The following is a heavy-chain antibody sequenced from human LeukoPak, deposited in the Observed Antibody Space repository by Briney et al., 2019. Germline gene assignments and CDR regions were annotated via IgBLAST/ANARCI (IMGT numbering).Heavy chain of an antibody. CDR1: GFRFDDFG. J-gene: IGHJ4*02. Sequence: GGSLRLSCAASGFRFDDFGKSWVRQAPGKGLEWVSAISGSGGSTYYADSVKGRFTISRDNSKNTLYLQMNSLRAEDTAVYYCAKIAVAGDFDYWGQGTLVTVSS. D-gene: IGHD6-19*01. CDR2: ISGSGGST. CDR3: AKIAVAGDFDY. V-gene: IGHV3-23*01.